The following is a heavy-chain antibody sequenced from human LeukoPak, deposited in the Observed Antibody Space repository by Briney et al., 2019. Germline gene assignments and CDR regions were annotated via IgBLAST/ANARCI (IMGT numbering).Heavy chain of an antibody. Sequence: TSETLSLTCAVYGGSFSGYYWSWIRQPPGKGLEWIGEINHSGSTNYNPSLKSRVTISVDTSKNQFSLKLSSVTAADTAVYYCARVVWIQLWLDYFDYWGQGTLVTVSS. CDR2: INHSGST. D-gene: IGHD5-18*01. V-gene: IGHV4-34*01. CDR3: ARVVWIQLWLDYFDY. CDR1: GGSFSGYY. J-gene: IGHJ4*02.